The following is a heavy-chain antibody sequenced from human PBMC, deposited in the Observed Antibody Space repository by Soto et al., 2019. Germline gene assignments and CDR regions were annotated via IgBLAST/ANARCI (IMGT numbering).Heavy chain of an antibody. CDR1: GGSFSGYY. V-gene: IGHV4-34*01. J-gene: IGHJ6*03. CDR3: ARIDPPLLATESYYYMDV. Sequence: SETLSLTCAVYGGSFSGYYLSWIRQPPGKGLEWIGEINHSGSTNYNPSLKSRVTISVDTSKNQFSLKLSSVTAADTAAYYCARIDPPLLATESYYYMDVWGKGTTVTVSS. CDR2: INHSGST. D-gene: IGHD1-26*01.